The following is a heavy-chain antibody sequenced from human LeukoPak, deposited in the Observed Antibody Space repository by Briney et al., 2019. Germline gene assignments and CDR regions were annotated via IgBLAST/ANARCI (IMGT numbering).Heavy chain of an antibody. J-gene: IGHJ5*02. CDR2: IYYSGST. CDR1: GGSLSSGDYY. Sequence: SETLSLTCTLSGGSLSSGDYYWSWIRQPPGEGLEWIGYIYYSGSTYYNPSLKSRVTMSVDTSKNQFSLKLSSVTAADTAVYYCARNLRITIFGVVRINWFDPWGQGTLVTVSS. V-gene: IGHV4-30-4*08. D-gene: IGHD3-3*01. CDR3: ARNLRITIFGVVRINWFDP.